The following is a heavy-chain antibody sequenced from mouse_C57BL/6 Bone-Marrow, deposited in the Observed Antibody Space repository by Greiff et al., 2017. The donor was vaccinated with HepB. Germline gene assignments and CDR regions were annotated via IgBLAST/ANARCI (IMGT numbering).Heavy chain of an antibody. J-gene: IGHJ2*01. V-gene: IGHV1-76*01. Sequence: QVQLKQSGAELVRPGASVKLSCKASGYTFTDYYINWVKQRPGQGLEWIARIYPGSGNTYYNEKFKGKATLTAEKSSSTAYMQLSSLTSEDSAVYFCARAFYYDYDDYWGQGTTLTVSS. CDR2: IYPGSGNT. CDR3: ARAFYYDYDDY. D-gene: IGHD2-4*01. CDR1: GYTFTDYY.